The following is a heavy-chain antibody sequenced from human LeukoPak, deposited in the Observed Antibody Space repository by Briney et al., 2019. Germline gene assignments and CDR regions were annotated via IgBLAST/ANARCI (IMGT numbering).Heavy chain of an antibody. CDR1: SGSISSYY. V-gene: IGHV4-34*01. CDR2: INHGGST. Sequence: PSETLSLTCTVSSGSISSYYWSWIRQAPGKELEWIGEINHGGSTNYNPSLKSRVTISIDTSKNQFSLKLSSVTAADTAMYYCARDTPYGYGDYSFDYWGQGTLVTVSS. J-gene: IGHJ4*02. D-gene: IGHD4-17*01. CDR3: ARDTPYGYGDYSFDY.